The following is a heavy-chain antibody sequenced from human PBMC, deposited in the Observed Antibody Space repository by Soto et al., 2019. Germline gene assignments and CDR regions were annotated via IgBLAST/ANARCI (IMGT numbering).Heavy chain of an antibody. CDR1: GFTFSSFG. J-gene: IGHJ4*02. CDR2: IWYDGSNK. Sequence: QVQLVESGGGVVQPGRSLRLSCAASGFTFSSFGMHWVRQAPGKGLEWVAVIWYDGSNKNYADSVKGRFTISRDNSKNTLYLQMNSLRAEDTAMYYCARENVNYVSDYWGQGTLVTVSS. V-gene: IGHV3-33*01. CDR3: ARENVNYVSDY. D-gene: IGHD1-7*01.